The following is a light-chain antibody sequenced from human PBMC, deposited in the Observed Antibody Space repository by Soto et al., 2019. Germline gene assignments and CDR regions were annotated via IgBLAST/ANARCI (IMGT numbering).Light chain of an antibody. CDR2: GAS. V-gene: IGKV3-20*01. CDR3: QQYGTPTT. CDR1: QSVSSSY. Sequence: EIVLTQSPGTLSLSPGERATLSCRASQSVSSSYLAWYQQKPGQAPRLLIYGASSRATGIPDRFSGSGSGTDFTLTISRLEPEDFAVYYCQQYGTPTTFDQGTKVDIK. J-gene: IGKJ1*01.